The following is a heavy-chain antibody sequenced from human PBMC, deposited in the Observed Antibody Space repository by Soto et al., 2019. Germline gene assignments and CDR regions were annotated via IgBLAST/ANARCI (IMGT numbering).Heavy chain of an antibody. Sequence: SVKVSCKASGGTFSSYAISWVRQAPGQGLEWMGGIIPIFGTANYAQKFQGRVTITADESTSTAYMELSSLRSEDTAVYYCACEGRYSSSSREPNDYWGQGTLVTVSS. D-gene: IGHD6-6*01. CDR2: IIPIFGTA. CDR1: GGTFSSYA. J-gene: IGHJ4*02. V-gene: IGHV1-69*13. CDR3: ACEGRYSSSSREPNDY.